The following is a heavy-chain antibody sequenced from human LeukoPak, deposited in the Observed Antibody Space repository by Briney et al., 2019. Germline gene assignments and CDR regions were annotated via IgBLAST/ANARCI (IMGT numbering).Heavy chain of an antibody. CDR2: IYYSGST. CDR3: ARGPATKYYYGMDV. D-gene: IGHD5-12*01. V-gene: IGHV4-31*03. CDR1: GGSISSGGYY. J-gene: IGHJ6*04. Sequence: PSQTLSLTCTVSGGSISSGGYYWSWIRQHPGKGLEWIGYIYYSGSTYYNPSLKSRVTISVDTSKNQFSLKLSSVTAADTAVYYCARGPATKYYYGMDVWGKGTTVTVSS.